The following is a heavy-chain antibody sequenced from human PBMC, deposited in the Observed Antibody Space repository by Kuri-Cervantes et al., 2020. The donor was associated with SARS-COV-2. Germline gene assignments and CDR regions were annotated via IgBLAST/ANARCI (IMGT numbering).Heavy chain of an antibody. Sequence: VKVSCKASGGTFNSYAISWGRQAPGQGLELMGGIIPIFGTENYAQKFQGRVTITADESTSTAYMELSSLRSEDTAVYYCARDLRDIVVVPAARPDDNWFDPWGQGTLVTVSS. CDR3: ARDLRDIVVVPAARPDDNWFDP. CDR1: GGTFNSYA. V-gene: IGHV1-69*13. J-gene: IGHJ5*02. CDR2: IIPIFGTE. D-gene: IGHD2-2*01.